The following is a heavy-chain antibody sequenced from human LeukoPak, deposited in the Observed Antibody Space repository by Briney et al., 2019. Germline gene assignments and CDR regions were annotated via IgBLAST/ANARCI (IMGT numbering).Heavy chain of an antibody. CDR2: ISWNSGSI. V-gene: IGHV3-9*01. Sequence: GGSLRLSCAAPGFTFDDYAMHWVRQAPGKGLEWVSGISWNSGSIGYADSVKGRFTISRDNAKNSLYLQMNSLRAEDTALYYCAKDMAAAVSQYYGMDVWGQGTTVTVSS. D-gene: IGHD6-13*01. CDR3: AKDMAAAVSQYYGMDV. J-gene: IGHJ6*02. CDR1: GFTFDDYA.